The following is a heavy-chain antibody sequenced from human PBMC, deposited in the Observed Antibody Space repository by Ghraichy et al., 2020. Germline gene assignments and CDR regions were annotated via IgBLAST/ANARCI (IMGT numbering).Heavy chain of an antibody. CDR2: ISDSGGSP. CDR1: GITFSSYG. J-gene: IGHJ1*01. Sequence: GGSLRLSCAASGITFSSYGMSWVRQAPGKGLEWVSRISDSGGSPHYADSVKGRFTISRDNSKNTLYLQMNSLRAEDTAVYYCAKDYGSISGWEHFQHWGQGTLVIVSS. D-gene: IGHD6-19*01. V-gene: IGHV3-23*01. CDR3: AKDYGSISGWEHFQH.